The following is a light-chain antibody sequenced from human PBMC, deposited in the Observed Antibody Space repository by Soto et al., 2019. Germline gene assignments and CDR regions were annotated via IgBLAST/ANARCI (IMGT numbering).Light chain of an antibody. CDR1: QKVSSSY. J-gene: IGKJ5*01. Sequence: VFPQSPDTLSSSPGQRPTLSCRASQKVSSSYLAWYQQKPGQAPMLLIYDASRRATGIPDRFSGTGSGTDFTLTIRRLELEDFAVYYCQHYGSSPPEITFGQGTRLEI. CDR3: QHYGSSPPEIT. V-gene: IGKV3-20*01. CDR2: DAS.